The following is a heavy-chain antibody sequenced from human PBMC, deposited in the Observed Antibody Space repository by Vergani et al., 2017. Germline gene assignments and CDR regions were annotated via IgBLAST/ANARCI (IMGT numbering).Heavy chain of an antibody. D-gene: IGHD6-13*01. CDR2: IIPIFGTA. Sequence: QVQLVQSGAEVKKPGASVKVSCKASGYTFTSYGISWVRQAPGQGLEWMGGIIPIFGTANYAQKFQGRVTITADESTSTAYMERSSLRSEDTAVYYCAGTPGIAAAGTGWFDPWGQGTLVTVSS. V-gene: IGHV1-69*13. CDR1: GYTFTSYG. CDR3: AGTPGIAAAGTGWFDP. J-gene: IGHJ5*02.